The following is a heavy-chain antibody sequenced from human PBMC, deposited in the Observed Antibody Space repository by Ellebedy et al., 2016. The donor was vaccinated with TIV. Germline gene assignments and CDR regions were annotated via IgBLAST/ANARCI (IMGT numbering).Heavy chain of an antibody. Sequence: GESLKISCAVSGVTVSKYGLHWVRQAPGKGLEWVAFMRYDGSSKFYADSVKGRFTISRDTSTSTLFLQMNGLRTEDTAVYYCARSAQNWYFDIWGRGILVTVSS. V-gene: IGHV3-30*02. CDR2: MRYDGSSK. CDR3: ARSAQNWYFDI. CDR1: GVTVSKYG. J-gene: IGHJ2*01.